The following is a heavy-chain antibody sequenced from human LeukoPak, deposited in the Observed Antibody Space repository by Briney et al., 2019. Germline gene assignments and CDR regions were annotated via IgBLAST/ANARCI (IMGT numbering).Heavy chain of an antibody. CDR3: ARVPNRFYFDY. CDR2: IYSGGST. J-gene: IGHJ4*02. CDR1: GFTVSSNY. V-gene: IGHV3-53*01. Sequence: GGSLRLSCAASGFTVSSNYMSWVRQAPGKGLEWVSDIYSGGSTYYADSVKGRFTISRDNSKNTLYLQMNSLRAEDTAVYYCARVPNRFYFDYWGQGTLVTVSS. D-gene: IGHD3-16*02.